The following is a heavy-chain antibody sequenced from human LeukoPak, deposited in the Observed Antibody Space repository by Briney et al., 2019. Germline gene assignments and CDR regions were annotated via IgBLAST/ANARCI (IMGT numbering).Heavy chain of an antibody. CDR3: ARAPEGYTVVTIFDF. CDR1: GFXFSNYW. Sequence: PGGSLRLSCAASGFXFSNYWISWVRQAPGKGLEWVANIKQDGSEKYYVDSVKGRFTISRDNAQNSLFLQMNSLRAEDTAVYYCARAPEGYTVVTIFDFWGQGTLVTVSS. V-gene: IGHV3-7*05. CDR2: IKQDGSEK. D-gene: IGHD4-23*01. J-gene: IGHJ4*02.